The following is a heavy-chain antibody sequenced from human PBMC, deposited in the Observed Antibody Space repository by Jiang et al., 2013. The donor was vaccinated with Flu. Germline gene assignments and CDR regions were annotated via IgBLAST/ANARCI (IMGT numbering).Heavy chain of an antibody. Sequence: SLTCTVSGGSISSSSYYWGWIRQPPGKGLEWIGSIYYSGSTYYNPSLKSRVTISVDTSKNQFSLKLSSVTAADTAVYYCARTLYYYDRSGYYLSALDIWGQGTMVTVSS. J-gene: IGHJ3*02. CDR2: IYYSGST. CDR1: GGSISSSSYY. D-gene: IGHD3-22*01. V-gene: IGHV4-39*01. CDR3: ARTLYYYDRSGYYLSALDI.